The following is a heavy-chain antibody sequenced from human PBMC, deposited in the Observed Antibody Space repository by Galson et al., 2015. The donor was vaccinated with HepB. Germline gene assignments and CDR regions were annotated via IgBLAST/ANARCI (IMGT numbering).Heavy chain of an antibody. D-gene: IGHD3-22*01. CDR3: ARDQLRCYYDSSGYSSHFDY. Sequence: SVKVSCKASGYTFTSYGISWVRQAPGQGLEWMGWISAYNGNTNYAQKLQGRVTMTTDTSTSTAYMELRSLRSDDTAVYYCARDQLRCYYDSSGYSSHFDYWGQGTLVTVSS. CDR1: GYTFTSYG. V-gene: IGHV1-18*01. CDR2: ISAYNGNT. J-gene: IGHJ4*02.